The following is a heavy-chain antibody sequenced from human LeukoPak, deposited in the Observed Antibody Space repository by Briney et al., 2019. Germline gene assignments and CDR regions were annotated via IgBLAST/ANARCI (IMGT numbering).Heavy chain of an antibody. CDR2: IYYSGST. J-gene: IGHJ4*02. CDR1: GGSISSGGYY. V-gene: IGHV4-61*08. Sequence: PSETLSLTCTVSGGSISSGGYYWSWIRQHPGKGLEWIGYIYYSGSTNYNPSLKSRVTISADTSKKQFSLKLSSVTAADTAVYYCASRTYYGSGPDYWGQGTLVTVSS. D-gene: IGHD3-10*01. CDR3: ASRTYYGSGPDY.